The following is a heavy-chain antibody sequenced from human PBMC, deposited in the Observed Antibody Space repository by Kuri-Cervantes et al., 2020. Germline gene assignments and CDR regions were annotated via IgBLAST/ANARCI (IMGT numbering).Heavy chain of an antibody. J-gene: IGHJ6*02. CDR1: GFTFSSYA. V-gene: IGHV3-64*01. CDR3: ARSRGIGTQFPYYYYGMDV. Sequence: GGSLRLSCAASGFTFSSYAMHWVRQAPGKGLEYVSAISSNGGSTYYANSVKGRFTISRDNSKNTLYLQMNSLRAEDTAVYYRARSRGIGTQFPYYYYGMDVWGQGTTVTVSS. CDR2: ISSNGGST. D-gene: IGHD1-14*01.